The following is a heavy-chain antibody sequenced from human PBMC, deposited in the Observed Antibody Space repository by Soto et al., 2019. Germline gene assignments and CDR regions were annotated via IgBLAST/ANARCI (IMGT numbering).Heavy chain of an antibody. CDR1: GYTFTSYG. Sequence: QVQLVQSGAEVKKPGASVKVSCKASGYTFTSYGISCVRQAPGQGRDWMGWISAYNGNTIYAQKLQGRVTMTTDTSTSTADTAKRSLRSDDTAVYDGATTRHLSAGAGLPFDPWGQGTLVTVSS. V-gene: IGHV1-18*01. D-gene: IGHD1-1*01. J-gene: IGHJ5*02. CDR3: ATTRHLSAGAGLPFDP. CDR2: ISAYNGNT.